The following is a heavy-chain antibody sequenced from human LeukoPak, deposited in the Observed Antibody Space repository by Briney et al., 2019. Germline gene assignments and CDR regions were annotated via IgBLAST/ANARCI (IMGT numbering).Heavy chain of an antibody. D-gene: IGHD6-13*01. V-gene: IGHV1-69*13. CDR2: IIPMFDSE. J-gene: IGHJ4*02. CDR3: ATDTSITAAGNLTY. CDR1: GYTFSGYY. Sequence: SVKVSCKASGYTFSGYYIHWVRQAPGQGLEWMGGIIPMFDSENYAQKFQGRVTITADESTSTAYMELNSLRSEDTAVYFCATDTSITAAGNLTYWGQGTLVTVSS.